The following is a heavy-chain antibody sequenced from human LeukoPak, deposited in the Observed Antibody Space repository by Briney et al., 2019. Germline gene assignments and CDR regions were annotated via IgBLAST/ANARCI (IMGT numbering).Heavy chain of an antibody. CDR1: GIILSNYG. D-gene: IGHD3-22*01. J-gene: IGHJ4*02. Sequence: GGSLRLSCAVSGIILSNYGMSWVRQAPGKGLEWVAGISDRGSRTNYADSVKGRFTISTDHPKNTLYLQMSSLRAEDTAVYFCAKRGVVIRVILVGFHKEAYYFDSWGQGALVTVSS. CDR2: ISDRGSRT. V-gene: IGHV3-23*01. CDR3: AKRGVVIRVILVGFHKEAYYFDS.